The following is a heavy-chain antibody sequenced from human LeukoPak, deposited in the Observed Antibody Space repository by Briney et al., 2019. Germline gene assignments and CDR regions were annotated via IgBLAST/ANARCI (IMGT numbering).Heavy chain of an antibody. CDR2: IKQDGSEK. CDR1: GFTFSSYW. D-gene: IGHD3-3*01. Sequence: PGGSLRLSCAASGFTFSSYWMSWVRQAPGKGLEWVANIKQDGSEKYYVDSVKGRFTISRDNAKNSLYLQMNSLRAEDTAVYYCARDPYYDFWSGYPHYFDYWGQGTLVTVSS. J-gene: IGHJ4*02. V-gene: IGHV3-7*01. CDR3: ARDPYYDFWSGYPHYFDY.